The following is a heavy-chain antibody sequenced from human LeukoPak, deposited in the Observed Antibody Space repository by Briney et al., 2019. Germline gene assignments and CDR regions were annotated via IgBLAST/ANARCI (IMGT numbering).Heavy chain of an antibody. Sequence: SETLSLTCTVSGDSISLSPYFWNWIRQPPGKGLEWIGSIHYSGTTYYNPSLKSRVTISVDMSNDQFSLKLSSVTAADTAVYYCARAFSGSGSYYSEMLYYYYYMDVWGKGTTVTISS. V-gene: IGHV4-39*07. CDR2: IHYSGTT. CDR1: GDSISLSPYF. CDR3: ARAFSGSGSYYSEMLYYYYYMDV. J-gene: IGHJ6*03. D-gene: IGHD3-10*01.